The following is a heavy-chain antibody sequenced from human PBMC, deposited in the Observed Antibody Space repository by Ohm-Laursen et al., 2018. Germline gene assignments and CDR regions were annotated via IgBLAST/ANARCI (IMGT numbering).Heavy chain of an antibody. V-gene: IGHV4-59*08. CDR3: ARSHSSGWPYYYYYGMDV. D-gene: IGHD6-19*01. CDR2: IYYSGST. CDR1: GGSISSYY. J-gene: IGHJ6*02. Sequence: GTLSLTCTVSGGSISSYYWSWIRQPPGKGLEWIGYIYYSGSTNYNPSLKSRVTISVDTSKNQFSLKLSSVTAADTAVYYCARSHSSGWPYYYYYGMDVWGQGTTVTVSS.